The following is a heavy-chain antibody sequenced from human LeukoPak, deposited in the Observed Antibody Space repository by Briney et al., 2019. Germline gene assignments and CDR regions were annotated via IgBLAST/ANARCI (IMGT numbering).Heavy chain of an antibody. CDR1: GYTFTSYG. D-gene: IGHD3-22*01. CDR3: ARATDYYDSSGYPFDP. CDR2: ISAYNGNT. Sequence: GASVKVSCKASGYTFTSYGISWVRQAPGQGLEWMGGISAYNGNTNYAQKLQGRVTMTTDTSTSTAYMELRSLRSDDTAVYYCARATDYYDSSGYPFDPWGQGTLVTVSS. V-gene: IGHV1-18*01. J-gene: IGHJ5*02.